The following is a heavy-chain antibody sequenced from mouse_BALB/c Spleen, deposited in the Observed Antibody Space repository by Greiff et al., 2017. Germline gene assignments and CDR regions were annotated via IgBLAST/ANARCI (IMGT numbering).Heavy chain of an antibody. CDR2: INPSTGYT. Sequence: QVHVKQSGAELAKPGASVKMSCKASGYTFTSYWMHWVKQRPGQGLEWIGYINPSTGYTEYNQKFKDKATLTADKSSSTAYMQLSSLTSEDSAVYYCARCYRYDEGAYYAMDYWGQGTSVTVSS. J-gene: IGHJ4*01. CDR3: ARCYRYDEGAYYAMDY. CDR1: GYTFTSYW. V-gene: IGHV1-7*01. D-gene: IGHD2-14*01.